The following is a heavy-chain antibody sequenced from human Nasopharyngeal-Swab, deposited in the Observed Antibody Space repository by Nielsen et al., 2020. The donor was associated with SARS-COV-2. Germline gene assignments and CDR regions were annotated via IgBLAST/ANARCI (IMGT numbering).Heavy chain of an antibody. Sequence: VRQAPGKGLEGVSSISSSSTYIYYADSVKGRFTVSRDNAKNSLYLQMSSLRTEDAAVYYCARSPYYDFWSGCYTRFDYWGRGTLVTVSS. V-gene: IGHV3-21*01. CDR3: ARSPYYDFWSGCYTRFDY. CDR2: ISSSSTYI. J-gene: IGHJ4*02. D-gene: IGHD3-3*01.